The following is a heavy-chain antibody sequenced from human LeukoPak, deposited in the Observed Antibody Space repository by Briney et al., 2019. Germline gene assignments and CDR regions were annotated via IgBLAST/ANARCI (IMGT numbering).Heavy chain of an antibody. CDR2: IYYTGIT. CDR1: GGSISSSNYY. CDR3: ARTGFWVRGVISYRDY. Sequence: SETLSLTCTVSGGSISSSNYYWVWFRQPPGKSLEWIGSIYYTGITYQNPSLMSRVTISVDTSNNHFSLRLTSVTAADTAVYYCARTGFWVRGVISYRDYWGQGTLVTV. J-gene: IGHJ4*02. V-gene: IGHV4-39*02. D-gene: IGHD3-10*01.